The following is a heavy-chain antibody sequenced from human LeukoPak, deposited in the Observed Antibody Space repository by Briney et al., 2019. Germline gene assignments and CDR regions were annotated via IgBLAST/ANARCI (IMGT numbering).Heavy chain of an antibody. CDR2: ITPNIGYA. CDR1: GYAFSNSG. V-gene: IGHV1-18*01. Sequence: WASVKVSCKASGYAFSNSGISWVRQAPGQGLEWMGWITPNIGYAHYAQKLQGRVTMTTDTFTSTAYMELRSLRSDDTAVYYCARNKSTTLGDYWGQGTLVTVSS. D-gene: IGHD2-2*01. CDR3: ARNKSTTLGDY. J-gene: IGHJ4*02.